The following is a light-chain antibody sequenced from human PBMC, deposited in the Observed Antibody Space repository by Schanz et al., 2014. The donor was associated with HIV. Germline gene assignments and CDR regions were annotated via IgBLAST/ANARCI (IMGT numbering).Light chain of an antibody. Sequence: EIVLTQSPGTLSLSPGERGTLSCRASQSVKSNFIGWYQQKPGQAPRLLIFGASTRATGIPDRFSGGVSGTDFTLTISRVEPEDYAVYYCQQYGSSPWTFGQGTRVDVK. J-gene: IGKJ1*01. CDR2: GAS. CDR1: QSVKSNF. CDR3: QQYGSSPWT. V-gene: IGKV3-20*01.